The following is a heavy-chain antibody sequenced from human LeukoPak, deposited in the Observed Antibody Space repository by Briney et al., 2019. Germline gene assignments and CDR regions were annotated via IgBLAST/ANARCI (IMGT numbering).Heavy chain of an antibody. J-gene: IGHJ4*02. V-gene: IGHV4-34*01. CDR1: GGSFSGYY. CDR3: ARLRPWGIAAPSIKLFDY. Sequence: SETLSLTCAVYGGSFSGYYWSWIRQPPGKGLEWIGEINHSGSTNYNPSLKSRVTISVDTSKNQFSLKLSSVTAADTAVYYCARLRPWGIAAPSIKLFDYWGQGTLVTVSS. CDR2: INHSGST. D-gene: IGHD6-13*01.